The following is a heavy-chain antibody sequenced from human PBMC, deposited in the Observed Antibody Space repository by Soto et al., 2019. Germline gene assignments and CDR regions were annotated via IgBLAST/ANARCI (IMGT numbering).Heavy chain of an antibody. J-gene: IGHJ6*02. V-gene: IGHV3-9*01. D-gene: IGHD3-10*01. CDR1: GFTFDDYA. CDR3: AKAMVRGIGYYYGVDV. Sequence: GGSLRLSCAASGFTFDDYAMHWVRQAPGKGLEWVSGISWNSGSIGYADSVKGRFTISRDNAKNSLYLQMNSLRAEDTALYYWAKAMVRGIGYYYGVDVWGQGXTVTVYS. CDR2: ISWNSGSI.